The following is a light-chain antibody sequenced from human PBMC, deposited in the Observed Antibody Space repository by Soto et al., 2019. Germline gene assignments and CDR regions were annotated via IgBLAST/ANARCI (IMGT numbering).Light chain of an antibody. CDR3: AAWDDSLNGLV. J-gene: IGLJ1*01. V-gene: IGLV1-44*01. CDR1: SSNIGINA. CDR2: DNN. Sequence: QAVVTQPPSASGTPGQRVTISCSGSSSNIGINAVNWYQQLPGTAPKLVIYDNNQRPSGVPDRFSGSKSGISASLAISGLQSEDEADYSCAAWDDSLNGLVFGTGTQLTVL.